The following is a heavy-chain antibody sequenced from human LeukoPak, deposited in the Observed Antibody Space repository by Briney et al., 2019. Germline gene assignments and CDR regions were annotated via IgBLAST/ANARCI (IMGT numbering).Heavy chain of an antibody. CDR3: ARDRAAAGIPYYMDV. J-gene: IGHJ6*03. Sequence: SETLSLTCTVSGGSISSRSYYWGWIRQPPGKGLEWIGSIYYSGSTYYNPSLKSRVTISVDTSKNQFSLKLSSVTAADTAVYYCARDRAAAGIPYYMDVWGKGTTVTVSS. CDR2: IYYSGST. D-gene: IGHD6-13*01. CDR1: GGSISSRSYY. V-gene: IGHV4-39*02.